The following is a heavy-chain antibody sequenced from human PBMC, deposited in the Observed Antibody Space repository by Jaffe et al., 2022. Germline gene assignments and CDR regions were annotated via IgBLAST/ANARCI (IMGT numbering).Heavy chain of an antibody. D-gene: IGHD4-4*01. CDR2: IYYSGST. Sequence: QLQLQESGPGLVKPSETLSLTCTVSGGSISSSSYYWGWIRQPPGKGLEWIGSIYYSGSTYYNPSLKSRVTISVDTSKNQFSLKLSSVTAADTAVYYCARLLRVTRYFDYWGQGTLVTVSS. J-gene: IGHJ4*02. V-gene: IGHV4-39*01. CDR3: ARLLRVTRYFDY. CDR1: GGSISSSSYY.